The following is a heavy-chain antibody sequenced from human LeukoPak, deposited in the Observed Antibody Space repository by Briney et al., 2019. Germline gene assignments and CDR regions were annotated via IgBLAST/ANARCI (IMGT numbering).Heavy chain of an antibody. V-gene: IGHV1-2*06. J-gene: IGHJ4*02. Sequence: ASVKVSCKASGYTFTGYYMHWVRQAPGQGLEWMGRINPNSGGTNYAQKFQGRVTMTRDTSISTACMELSRLRSDDTAVYYCARDSSSSEYYFDYWGQGTLVTVSS. D-gene: IGHD6-6*01. CDR2: INPNSGGT. CDR3: ARDSSSSEYYFDY. CDR1: GYTFTGYY.